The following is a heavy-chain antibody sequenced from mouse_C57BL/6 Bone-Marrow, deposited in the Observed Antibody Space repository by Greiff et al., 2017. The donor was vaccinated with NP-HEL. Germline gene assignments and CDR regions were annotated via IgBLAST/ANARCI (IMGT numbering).Heavy chain of an antibody. CDR2: ILPGSGST. CDR3: ERIVAHWYFDV. Sequence: QVQLQQSGAELMKPGASVKLSCKATGYTFTGYWIEWVKQRPGHGLEWIGEILPGSGSTNYNEKFKGKATFTVDTSSNTAYMQLSSLTTEDSAIYSCERIVAHWYFDVWGTGTTVTVSS. CDR1: GYTFTGYW. J-gene: IGHJ1*03. D-gene: IGHD1-1*01. V-gene: IGHV1-9*01.